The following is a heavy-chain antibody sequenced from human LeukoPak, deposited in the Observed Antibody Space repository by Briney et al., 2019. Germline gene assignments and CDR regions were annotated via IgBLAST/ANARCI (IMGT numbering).Heavy chain of an antibody. D-gene: IGHD5-12*01. CDR2: INHSGST. CDR1: GGSISSSDW. CDR3: ARFIGGYSGYFDY. J-gene: IGHJ4*02. Sequence: SETLSLTCAVSGGSISSSDWWSWVRQPPGKGLEWIGEINHSGSTNYNPSLKSRVTISVDTSKNQFSLKLSSVTAADTAVYYCARFIGGYSGYFDYWGQGTLVTVSS. V-gene: IGHV4-4*02.